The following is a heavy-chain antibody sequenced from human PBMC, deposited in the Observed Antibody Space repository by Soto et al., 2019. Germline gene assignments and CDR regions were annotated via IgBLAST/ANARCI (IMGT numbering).Heavy chain of an antibody. J-gene: IGHJ4*02. V-gene: IGHV4-59*01. Sequence: SETLSLTCTVSGGSISSYYWSWIRQPPGKGLEWIGYIYYSGSTNYNPSLKSRVTISVDTSKNQFSLKLSSVTAADTAVYYCARDSKYYYDSSGPAYYFDYWGQGTLVTVSS. D-gene: IGHD3-22*01. CDR2: IYYSGST. CDR3: ARDSKYYYDSSGPAYYFDY. CDR1: GGSISSYY.